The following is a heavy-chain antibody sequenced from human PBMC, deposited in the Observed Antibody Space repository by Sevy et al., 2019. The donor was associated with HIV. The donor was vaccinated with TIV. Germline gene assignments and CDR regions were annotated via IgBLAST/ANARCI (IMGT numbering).Heavy chain of an antibody. D-gene: IGHD5-18*01. J-gene: IGHJ4*02. Sequence: SLMISCAASEFIFDDYAMHWVRQVPGRGLQWVSGISWNSGAIDYADSVKGRFTMSRDNAKNSLYLQMNNLRLEDTALYYCAKDRGYSYSSIDFWGQGTLVTVSS. CDR3: AKDRGYSYSSIDF. CDR1: EFIFDDYA. V-gene: IGHV3-9*01. CDR2: ISWNSGAI.